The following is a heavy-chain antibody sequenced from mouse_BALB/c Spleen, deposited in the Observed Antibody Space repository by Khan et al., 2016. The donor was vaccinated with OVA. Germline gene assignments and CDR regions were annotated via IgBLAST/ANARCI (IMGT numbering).Heavy chain of an antibody. Sequence: VQLQQSGPELVKPGASVKMSCKASGYTFTSYVMHWVKQKPGLGLEWIGYIYPFNDDTKYNEKFKGKATLTSDKSSSTAYMELSSLTSEDSAVYYCAPVGNYYVSFANWGQGTLVTVSA. CDR3: APVGNYYVSFAN. D-gene: IGHD1-1*01. CDR2: IYPFNDDT. CDR1: GYTFTSYV. J-gene: IGHJ3*01. V-gene: IGHV1S136*01.